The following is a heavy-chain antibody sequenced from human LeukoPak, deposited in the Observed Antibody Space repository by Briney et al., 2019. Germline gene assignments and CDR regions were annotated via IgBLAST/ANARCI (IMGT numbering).Heavy chain of an antibody. V-gene: IGHV3-30*18. Sequence: GGSLRLSCAASGFTFSSYGMHWVRQAPGKGLEWVAVISYDGSNKYYADSVKGRFTISRDNSKNTLYLQMNSLRAEDTAVYYCAKDLHYYGSGFDSWGQGTLVSVS. D-gene: IGHD3-10*01. CDR3: AKDLHYYGSGFDS. J-gene: IGHJ5*01. CDR1: GFTFSSYG. CDR2: ISYDGSNK.